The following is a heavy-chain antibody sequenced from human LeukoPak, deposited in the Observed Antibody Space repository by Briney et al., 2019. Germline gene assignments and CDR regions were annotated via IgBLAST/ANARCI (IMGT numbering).Heavy chain of an antibody. CDR2: IFNTGTT. D-gene: IGHD6-13*01. V-gene: IGHV3-53*01. J-gene: IGHJ6*03. CDR1: GLSVITNY. Sequence: GGALRLSRAASGLSVITNYMRWVRPAPGKGLEGGSVIFNTGTTYYADSVKGRFTVSRDNYRNTLYLQMNTVRVDDTAVYYCARDVLPAAGQYGPQYYMDVWGKGTTVTVSS. CDR3: ARDVLPAAGQYGPQYYMDV.